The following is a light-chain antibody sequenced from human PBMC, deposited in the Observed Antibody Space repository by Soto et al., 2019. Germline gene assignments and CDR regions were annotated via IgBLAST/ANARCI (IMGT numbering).Light chain of an antibody. CDR3: QEYGSSPAS. CDR2: GAS. V-gene: IGKV3-20*01. J-gene: IGKJ3*01. Sequence: EIVLTQSPGTLSLSPGERATLSCRASQSVASSYFAWYQQKPGQAPRLLLYGASTRATGIPDRFSGSGSGTDFTVTISRLEPEDFAVYYCQEYGSSPASFGPGTKVDI. CDR1: QSVASSY.